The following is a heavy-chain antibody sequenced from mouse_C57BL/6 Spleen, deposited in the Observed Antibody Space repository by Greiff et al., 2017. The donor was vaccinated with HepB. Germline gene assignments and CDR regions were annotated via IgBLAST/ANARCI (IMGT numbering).Heavy chain of an antibody. CDR1: GYSITSGYY. CDR3: ARAPSWDGDY. Sequence: EVQLVESGPGLVKPSQSLSLTCSVTGYSITSGYYWNWIRQFPGNKLEWMGYISYDGSNNYNPSLKNRISITRDTSKNQFFLKLNSVTTEDTATYYCARAPSWDGDYWGQGTTLTVSA. V-gene: IGHV3-6*01. CDR2: ISYDGSN. D-gene: IGHD4-1*01. J-gene: IGHJ2*01.